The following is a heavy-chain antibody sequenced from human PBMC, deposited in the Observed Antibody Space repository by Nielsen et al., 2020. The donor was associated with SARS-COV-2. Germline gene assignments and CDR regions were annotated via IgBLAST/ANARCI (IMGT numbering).Heavy chain of an antibody. Sequence: SETLSLTCTVFGGSIGSYYWSWIRQPPGKGLEWIGHIFNTGSTSYNPSPRSRVTILVDTSKNHFSLKLTSVTAADTAVYYCARDRWQQLVPTYWGQGTLVTVSA. CDR2: IFNTGST. D-gene: IGHD6-13*01. V-gene: IGHV4-59*13. CDR1: GGSIGSYY. CDR3: ARDRWQQLVPTY. J-gene: IGHJ4*02.